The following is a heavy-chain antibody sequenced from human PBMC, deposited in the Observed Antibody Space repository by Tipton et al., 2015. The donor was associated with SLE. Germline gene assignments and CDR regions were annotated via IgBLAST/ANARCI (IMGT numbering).Heavy chain of an antibody. CDR3: ARVGNLGYDSSGLDY. J-gene: IGHJ4*02. CDR1: GGSISSGGYS. Sequence: TLSLTCAVSGGSISSGGYSWSWIRQPPGKGLEWIGYIYHSGSTYYNPSLKSRVTISVDTSKNQFSLKLSSVTAADTAVYYCARVGNLGYDSSGLDYWGQGTLVTVSS. D-gene: IGHD3-22*01. V-gene: IGHV4-30-2*01. CDR2: IYHSGST.